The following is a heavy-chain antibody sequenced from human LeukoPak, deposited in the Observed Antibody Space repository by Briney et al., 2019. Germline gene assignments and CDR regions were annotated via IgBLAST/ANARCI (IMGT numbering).Heavy chain of an antibody. CDR1: GFTFSSYS. CDR3: ARGRNIVATILTG. Sequence: GGSLRLSCAASGFTFSSYSMNWVRQASGKGLEWVSSISSSSSYIYYADSVKGRFTISRDNAKNSLYLQMNSLRAEDTAVYYCARGRNIVATILTGWGQGTLVTVSS. J-gene: IGHJ4*02. D-gene: IGHD5-12*01. V-gene: IGHV3-21*01. CDR2: ISSSSSYI.